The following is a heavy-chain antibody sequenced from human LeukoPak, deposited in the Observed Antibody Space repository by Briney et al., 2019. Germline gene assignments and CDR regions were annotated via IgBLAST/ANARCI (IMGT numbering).Heavy chain of an antibody. CDR2: ISGSGGST. Sequence: GGSLRLSCAASGFTFSSYAMSWVRQAPGKVLEWVSAISGSGGSTYYADSVKGRFTISRDNSKNTLYLQMNSLRAEDTAVYYCAKVGKNVLRFLEWLLTTDYWGQGTLVTVSS. CDR3: AKVGKNVLRFLEWLLTTDY. V-gene: IGHV3-23*01. D-gene: IGHD3-3*01. J-gene: IGHJ4*02. CDR1: GFTFSSYA.